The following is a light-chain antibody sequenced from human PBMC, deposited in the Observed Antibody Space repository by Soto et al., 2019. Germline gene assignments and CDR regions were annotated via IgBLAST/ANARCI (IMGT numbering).Light chain of an antibody. V-gene: IGLV2-14*01. Sequence: QSALTQPASVSGSPGQSITISCTGTISDVGSYHYVSWYQQHPDKAPQLMIYGVTIRPSGVSSRFSGSKSGNTASLTISGLQAEDEADYYCSSFASSSTVVFGGGTKLTVL. J-gene: IGLJ3*02. CDR1: ISDVGSYHY. CDR2: GVT. CDR3: SSFASSSTVV.